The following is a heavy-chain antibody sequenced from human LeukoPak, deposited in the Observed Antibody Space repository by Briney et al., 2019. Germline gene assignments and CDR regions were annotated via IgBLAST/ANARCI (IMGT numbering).Heavy chain of an antibody. CDR2: ISSSGSTI. J-gene: IGHJ4*02. CDR3: ASYLADYDFWSGYYTSELN. CDR1: GFTFSDYY. D-gene: IGHD3-3*01. V-gene: IGHV3-11*01. Sequence: PGGSLRLSCAASGFTFSDYYMSWIRRAPGKGLEWVSYISSSGSTIYYADSVKGRFTISRDNAKNSLYLQMNSLRAEDTAVYYCASYLADYDFWSGYYTSELNWGQGTLVTVSS.